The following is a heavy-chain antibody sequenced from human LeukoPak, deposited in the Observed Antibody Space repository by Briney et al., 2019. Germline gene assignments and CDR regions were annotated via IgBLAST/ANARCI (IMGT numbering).Heavy chain of an antibody. D-gene: IGHD3-22*01. Sequence: ASVKVSCKASGYTFTSYYMHWVRQAPGQGLEWMGIINPSGGSTSYAQKFQGRVTMTRDTSTSTVYMELSSLRSEDTAVYYCARDVPYYDSSGYYQPTHFEYWGQGTLVTVSS. CDR3: ARDVPYYDSSGYYQPTHFEY. J-gene: IGHJ4*02. CDR1: GYTFTSYY. V-gene: IGHV1-46*01. CDR2: INPSGGST.